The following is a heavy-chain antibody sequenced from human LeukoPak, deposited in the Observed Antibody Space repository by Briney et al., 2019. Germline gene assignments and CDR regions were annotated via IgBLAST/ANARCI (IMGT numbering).Heavy chain of an antibody. CDR1: GASISSHY. J-gene: IGHJ4*02. D-gene: IGHD4-17*01. CDR3: ARTRTYADYADF. CDR2: IYSSGSA. Sequence: SETLSLTCTISGASISSHYWSWIRQPPGKELEWIGFIYSSGSANYNPSLMSRVTMSVDTSKNQFSLKLSSVTAADTAVYYCARTRTYADYADFWGQGTLVTVSS. V-gene: IGHV4-59*11.